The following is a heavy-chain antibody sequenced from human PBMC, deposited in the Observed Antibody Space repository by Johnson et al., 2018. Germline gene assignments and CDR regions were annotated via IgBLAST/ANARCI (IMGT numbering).Heavy chain of an antibody. J-gene: IGHJ3*02. CDR2: ISTGGRT. V-gene: IGHV3-66*02. CDR3: SRGGAMAGDDAFDI. CDR1: GFAISSNY. D-gene: IGHD6-19*01. Sequence: VQLVESGGGLVQXGDSLRLSCAASGFAISSNYMTWVRQAPGKGLVWVSVISTGGRTYYADSVKGRLTISRDNSKNTGYLQMNILRAEDTAGYYCSRGGAMAGDDAFDIWGQGTMVTVSS.